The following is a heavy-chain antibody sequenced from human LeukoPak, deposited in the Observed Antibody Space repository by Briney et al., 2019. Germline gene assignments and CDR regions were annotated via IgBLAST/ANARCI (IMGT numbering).Heavy chain of an antibody. CDR2: IYYSGST. CDR1: GGSISSYY. Sequence: PSETLSLTCTVSGGSISSYYWSWIRQPPGKGLEWIGYIYYSGSTNYNPSLKSRVTISVDTSKNQFSLKLSSVTAADTAVYYCARFAYYDFWSGYYEDAFDIWGQGTMVTVSS. J-gene: IGHJ3*02. D-gene: IGHD3-3*01. V-gene: IGHV4-59*01. CDR3: ARFAYYDFWSGYYEDAFDI.